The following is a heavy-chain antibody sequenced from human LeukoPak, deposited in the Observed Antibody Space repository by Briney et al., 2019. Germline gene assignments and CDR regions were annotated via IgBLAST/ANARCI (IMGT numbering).Heavy chain of an antibody. D-gene: IGHD5-24*01. CDR2: INHSGST. CDR1: GGSFSGYY. Sequence: KSSETLSLTCAVYGGSFSGYYWSWIRQPPGKGLEWIGEINHSGSTNYNPSLKSRVTISVDTSKNQFSLKLSSVTAADTAVYYCAREGVEMATIQYYYYYYYMDVWGKGTTVTISS. V-gene: IGHV4-34*01. CDR3: AREGVEMATIQYYYYYYYMDV. J-gene: IGHJ6*03.